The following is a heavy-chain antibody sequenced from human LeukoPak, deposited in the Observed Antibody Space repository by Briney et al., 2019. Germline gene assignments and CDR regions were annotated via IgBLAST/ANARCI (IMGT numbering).Heavy chain of an antibody. CDR3: ARERTPGSGLDY. CDR2: IYYSGSTNGST. J-gene: IGHJ4*02. CDR1: GGSINTYH. Sequence: SETLSLTCTVSGGSINTYHWSWIRQPPGKGLEWIGYIYYSGSTNGSTNYNPSLKSRVTISIDTSKNQFSLKLSSVTAADTAVYYCARERTPGSGLDYWGQGTLVTVSS. V-gene: IGHV4-59*01. D-gene: IGHD2-15*01.